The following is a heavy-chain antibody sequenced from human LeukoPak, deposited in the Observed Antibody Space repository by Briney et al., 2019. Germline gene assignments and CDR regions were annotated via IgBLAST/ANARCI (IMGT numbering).Heavy chain of an antibody. CDR3: AKRYSGTSGLYNFDY. Sequence: GGSLRLSCAASGFTFSSYAMTWVRQPPGKGLEGVSSITGSAANTYYADSVKGRFAISRDNSKNTLYLQMNSLRAEDTAVYYCAKRYSGTSGLYNFDYWGQGTLVTVSS. V-gene: IGHV3-23*01. CDR2: ITGSAANT. J-gene: IGHJ4*02. D-gene: IGHD1-26*01. CDR1: GFTFSSYA.